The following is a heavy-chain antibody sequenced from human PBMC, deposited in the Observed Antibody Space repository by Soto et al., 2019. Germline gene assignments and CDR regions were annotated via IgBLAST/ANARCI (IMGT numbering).Heavy chain of an antibody. CDR3: ARGFSACKGSPPDF. J-gene: IGHJ4*02. V-gene: IGHV3-23*01. D-gene: IGHD2-15*01. Sequence: GGSLRLSCAASGFTFSSFAMSWVRQAPGKGLDWVSAISGSGGSTYSADSVSGGLTNSRDNSNNTLYLQMSTPRAEDTAVYYCARGFSACKGSPPDFWGQGSLVTVS. CDR1: GFTFSSFA. CDR2: ISGSGGST.